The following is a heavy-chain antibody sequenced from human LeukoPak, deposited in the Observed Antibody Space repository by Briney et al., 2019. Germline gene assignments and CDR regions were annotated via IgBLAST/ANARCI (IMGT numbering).Heavy chain of an antibody. J-gene: IGHJ6*02. D-gene: IGHD3-9*01. V-gene: IGHV4-59*08. CDR3: ASQGYYDILTGYYRDYYYYGMDV. CDR1: GGSISSYY. CDR2: IYYSGST. Sequence: PSETLSLTCTVSGGSISSYYWSWIRQPPGKGLEWIGYIYYSGSTNYNPSLKSRVTISVDTSKNQFSLKLSSVTAADTAVYYCASQGYYDILTGYYRDYYYYGMDVWGQGTTVTVSS.